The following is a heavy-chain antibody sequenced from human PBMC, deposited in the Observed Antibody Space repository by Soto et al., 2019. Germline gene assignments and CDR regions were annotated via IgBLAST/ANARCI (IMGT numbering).Heavy chain of an antibody. D-gene: IGHD3-3*01. CDR1: GFTFSNAW. J-gene: IGHJ6*02. CDR3: TTAFYYDFWSGYPFYYYGMDV. CDR2: IKSKTDGGTT. Sequence: GGSLRLSCAASGFTFSNAWMNWVRQAPGKGLEWVGRIKSKTDGGTTDYAAPVKGRFTISRDDSKNTLYLQMNSLKTEDTAVYYCTTAFYYDFWSGYPFYYYGMDVWGQGTTVTVSS. V-gene: IGHV3-15*07.